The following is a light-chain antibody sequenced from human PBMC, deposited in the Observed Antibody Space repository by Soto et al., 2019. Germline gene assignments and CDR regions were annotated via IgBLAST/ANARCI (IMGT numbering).Light chain of an antibody. V-gene: IGLV1-44*01. CDR1: SSNIGLND. Sequence: QSVLTQPPSASGTPGQTVTISGSGSSSNIGLNDVHWYRQLSGTAPQILIYDTNQQATGVPDRFSGSRSGTSASLAIHGLQSEDEADYHCAAWDDSLNGQVFGGGTQLTVL. CDR3: AAWDDSLNGQV. CDR2: DTN. J-gene: IGLJ2*01.